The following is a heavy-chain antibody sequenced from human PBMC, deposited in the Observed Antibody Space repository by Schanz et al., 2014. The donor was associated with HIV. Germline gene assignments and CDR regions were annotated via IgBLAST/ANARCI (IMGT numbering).Heavy chain of an antibody. D-gene: IGHD3-10*01. CDR1: GGSISSGDNY. CDR3: ARSYGSGNLFDY. J-gene: IGHJ4*02. Sequence: QVQLQQWGAGLLKPSETLSLTCAVYGGSISSGDNYWSWIRQPPGKGLEWIGYIYYSGSTYYNPSLKSRVTISVDTSKNQFSLKLSSVTAADTAVYYCARSYGSGNLFDYWGQGTLVTVSS. CDR2: IYYSGST. V-gene: IGHV4-30-4*01.